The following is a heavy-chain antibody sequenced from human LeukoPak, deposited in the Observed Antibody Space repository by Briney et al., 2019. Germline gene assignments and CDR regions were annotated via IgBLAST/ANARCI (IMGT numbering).Heavy chain of an antibody. V-gene: IGHV4-59*01. J-gene: IGHJ4*02. CDR3: ASLRSGSYYGGWYFDY. CDR1: GGSISSYY. Sequence: SETLSLTCTVSGGSISSYYWSWLRQPPGKGLEWIGYIYYSGSTNYNPSLKGRVTISVDTSKNQFSLKLSSVTAADTAVYYCASLRSGSYYGGWYFDYWGQGTLVTVSS. D-gene: IGHD3-10*01. CDR2: IYYSGST.